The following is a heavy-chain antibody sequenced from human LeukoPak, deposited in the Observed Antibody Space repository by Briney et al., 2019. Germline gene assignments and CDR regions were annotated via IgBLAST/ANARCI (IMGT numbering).Heavy chain of an antibody. CDR1: GGSISNFY. D-gene: IGHD3-16*01. Sequence: SETLSLTCTVSGGSISNFYWGWIRQPPGKGLECIGYFYYRGSTNSRTTNYKPSFKSRVNISVDTSKNQFYLKLSSVTAADTAVYFCARGITGPATFDYWGQGTLVPVSS. CDR2: FYYRGSTNSRTT. J-gene: IGHJ4*02. V-gene: IGHV4-59*12. CDR3: ARGITGPATFDY.